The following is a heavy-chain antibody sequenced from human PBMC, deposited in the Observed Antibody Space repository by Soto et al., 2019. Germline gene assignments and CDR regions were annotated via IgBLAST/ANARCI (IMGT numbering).Heavy chain of an antibody. CDR1: GFTFSNYG. Sequence: QVQLVESGGGVVQPGRSLRLSCAASGFTFSNYGIHWVRQAPGKGLEWVAVISSDGSNKYFADSVKGRFSISRDNSRNTLYLQMNSLRAEDSAVYYCAKGYSSIWLGYLDYWGQGALVTVSS. J-gene: IGHJ4*02. CDR3: AKGYSSIWLGYLDY. CDR2: ISSDGSNK. D-gene: IGHD6-13*01. V-gene: IGHV3-30*18.